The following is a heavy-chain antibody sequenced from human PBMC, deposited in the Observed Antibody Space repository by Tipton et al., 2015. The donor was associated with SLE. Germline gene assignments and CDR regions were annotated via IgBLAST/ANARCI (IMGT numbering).Heavy chain of an antibody. Sequence: QSGPEVKKPGASVKVSCKASGYTFTTYYIHWVRQAPGQGLEWMGIFDPSGGSANYAQRFQGRLTMTGDTSTGTVYMELSSLRSEDTAVYYWARPSDYSDLRHWGQGTLVTVSS. V-gene: IGHV1-46*01. CDR1: GYTFTTYY. D-gene: IGHD4-17*01. CDR3: ARPSDYSDLRH. CDR2: FDPSGGSA. J-gene: IGHJ4*02.